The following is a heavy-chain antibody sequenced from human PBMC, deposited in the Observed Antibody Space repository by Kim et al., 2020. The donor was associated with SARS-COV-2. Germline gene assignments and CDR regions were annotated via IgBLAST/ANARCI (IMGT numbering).Heavy chain of an antibody. J-gene: IGHJ6*02. V-gene: IGHV3-66*02. D-gene: IGHD6-19*01. CDR1: GFTVSSNY. Sequence: GGSLRLFCAASGFTVSSNYMSWVRQAPGKGLEWVSVIYSGGSTYYADSVKGRFTISRDNSKNTLYLQMNSLRAEDTAVYYCAREPGEVAGPYYYYYYGMDVWGQGTTVTVSS. CDR3: AREPGEVAGPYYYYYYGMDV. CDR2: IYSGGST.